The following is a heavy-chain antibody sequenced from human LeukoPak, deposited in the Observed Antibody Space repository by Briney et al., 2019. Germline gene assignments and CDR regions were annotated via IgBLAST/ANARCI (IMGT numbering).Heavy chain of an antibody. V-gene: IGHV3-48*03. D-gene: IGHD2-2*01. CDR1: GFTFTSYE. Sequence: GGSLRLSWAASGFTFTSYEMNWVRQAPGKGLEWVSYISSSGSTINYADSVKGRFTISRDNAKNSLYLQMNSLRAEDTAVYYCARDSTPSTSDAFDIWGQGTMVTVSS. J-gene: IGHJ3*02. CDR2: ISSSGSTI. CDR3: ARDSTPSTSDAFDI.